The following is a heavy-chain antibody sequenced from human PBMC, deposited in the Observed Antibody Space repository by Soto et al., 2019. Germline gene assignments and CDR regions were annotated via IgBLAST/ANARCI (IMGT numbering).Heavy chain of an antibody. CDR3: VKDWTGDKCPCMDD. CDR1: GFTFSTYA. J-gene: IGHJ6*02. D-gene: IGHD2-8*02. Sequence: EVQLFESGGGLVQPGGSLRLSCAASGFTFSTYAMSWVRQAPGGGPEWVSTFSGNAGRTSGRTYYADSVQGRFTISRDDSKNTLYIPMPSLRADDTALYYCVKDWTGDKCPCMDDWGQGTTVTVSS. CDR2: FSGNAGRTSGRT. V-gene: IGHV3-23*01.